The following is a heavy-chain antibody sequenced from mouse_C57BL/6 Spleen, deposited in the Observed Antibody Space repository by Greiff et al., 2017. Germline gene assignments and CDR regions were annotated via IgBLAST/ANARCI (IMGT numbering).Heavy chain of an antibody. CDR1: GYSFTDYN. Sequence: EVKLMESGPELVKPGASVKISCKASGYSFTDYNMNWVKQSNGKSLEWIGVINPNYGTTSYNQKFKGKATLTVDQSSSTAYMQLNSLTSEDSAVYYCARWGTTVVGGYYFDYWGQGTTLTVSS. V-gene: IGHV1-39*01. CDR2: INPNYGTT. CDR3: ARWGTTVVGGYYFDY. J-gene: IGHJ2*01. D-gene: IGHD1-1*01.